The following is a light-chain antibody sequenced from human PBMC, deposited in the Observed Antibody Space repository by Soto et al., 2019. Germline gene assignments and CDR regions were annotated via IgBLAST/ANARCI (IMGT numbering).Light chain of an antibody. J-gene: IGLJ1*01. V-gene: IGLV3-9*01. CDR3: HVWDSSTQV. CDR1: NIGRKS. CDR2: RDK. Sequence: SYELTQPLSVSVALGQTARVTCGGDNIGRKSVHWYQQKPGQAPVLVMYRDKNRPSGIHERFSGSNSGNTATLTITEAQPGDESDYDCHVWDSSTQVFGTGTKLTVL.